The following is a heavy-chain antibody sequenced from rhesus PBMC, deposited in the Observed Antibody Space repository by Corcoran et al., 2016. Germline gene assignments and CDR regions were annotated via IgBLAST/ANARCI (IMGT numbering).Heavy chain of an antibody. CDR2: IYGGSGRT. J-gene: IGHJ1*01. D-gene: IGHD2-21*01. CDR3: ARAGCTGSGCYPRYFEF. Sequence: QVQLQESGPGLVKPSETLSLTCAVSGGSTSDDYYWSWIRQPPGKGLEWIGNIYGGSGRTSYSPSLKSRVIISIDTSKIQFSLKLSSVTAADTAVYYCARAGCTGSGCYPRYFEFWGQGALVTVSS. CDR1: GGSTSDDYY. V-gene: IGHV4-106*01.